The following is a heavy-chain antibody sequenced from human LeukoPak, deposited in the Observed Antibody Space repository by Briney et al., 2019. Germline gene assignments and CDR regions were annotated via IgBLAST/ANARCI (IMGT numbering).Heavy chain of an antibody. CDR2: INHNGNVN. D-gene: IGHD3-3*01. J-gene: IGHJ4*02. CDR1: GFTFSSYW. V-gene: IGHV3-7*03. CDR3: ARKGRRVWSFDF. Sequence: GGSLRLSCAASGFTFSSYWMNWARQAPGKGLEWVASINHNGNVNYYVGSVKGRFTISRDNAKNSLYLQMSNLRAEDTAVYYCARKGRRVWSFDFWGQGTLATVSS.